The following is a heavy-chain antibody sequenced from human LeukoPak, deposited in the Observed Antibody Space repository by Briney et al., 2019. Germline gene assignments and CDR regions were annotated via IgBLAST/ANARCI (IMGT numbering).Heavy chain of an antibody. CDR3: ALFTEYSSSSFDY. CDR1: GYTFTGYH. V-gene: IGHV1-18*04. D-gene: IGHD6-6*01. CDR2: ISAYNGNT. Sequence: ASVKVSCKASGYTFTGYHMHWVRQAPGQGLEWMGWISAYNGNTNYAQKLQGRVTMTTDTSTSTAYMELRSLRSDDTAVYYCALFTEYSSSSFDYWGQGTLVTVSS. J-gene: IGHJ4*02.